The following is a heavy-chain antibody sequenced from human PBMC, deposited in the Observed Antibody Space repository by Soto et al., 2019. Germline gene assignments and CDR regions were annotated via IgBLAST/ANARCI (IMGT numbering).Heavy chain of an antibody. CDR2: ISAYNGNT. CDR3: ALGVVVTATSYYYYGMDV. D-gene: IGHD2-21*02. V-gene: IGHV1-18*01. CDR1: GYTFTSYG. Sequence: GASVKVSCKASGYTFTSYGISWVRQAPGQGLEWMGWISAYNGNTNYAQKLQGRVTMTTDTSTSTAYMELRSLRSDDTAVYYCALGVVVTATSYYYYGMDVWGQGTTVTVSS. J-gene: IGHJ6*02.